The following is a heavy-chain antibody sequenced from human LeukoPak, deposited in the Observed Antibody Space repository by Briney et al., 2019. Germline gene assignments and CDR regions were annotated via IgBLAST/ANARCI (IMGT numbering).Heavy chain of an antibody. D-gene: IGHD3-10*01. CDR1: GGSIGDSYW. Sequence: SETLSLTCAVSGGSIGDSYWWTWVHQPPGKGLEWIGEIYHSGTTNYNPSLKGRVTISLDKSKNQLSLKLSSMTAADTAVYYCARDVPGSGVNLDFWGQGTLVTVSS. V-gene: IGHV4-4*02. CDR2: IYHSGTT. J-gene: IGHJ4*02. CDR3: ARDVPGSGVNLDF.